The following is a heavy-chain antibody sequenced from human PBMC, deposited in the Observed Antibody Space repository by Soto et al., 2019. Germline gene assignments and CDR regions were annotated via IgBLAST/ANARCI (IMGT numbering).Heavy chain of an antibody. V-gene: IGHV1-69*13. CDR3: ARDSGAKLSSS. CDR1: GGTFSSYR. Sequence: ASVKVSCKASGGTFSSYRINWVRQAPGQGLEWVGGIVPIYRTADYAQKFQGRVTITADESARTAYLEVRSLKSQDTAVYYCARDSGAKLSSSWGQGTLVTVAS. D-gene: IGHD6-13*01. CDR2: IVPIYRTA. J-gene: IGHJ4*02.